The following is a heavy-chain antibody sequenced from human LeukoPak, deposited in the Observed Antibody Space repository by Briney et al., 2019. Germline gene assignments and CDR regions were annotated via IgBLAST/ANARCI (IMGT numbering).Heavy chain of an antibody. V-gene: IGHV3-30-3*01. CDR1: GFTFSSYA. J-gene: IGHJ6*02. Sequence: XXXASGFTFSSYAMHWVRQAPGKGLEWVAVISYDGSNKYYADSVKGRFTISRDNSKNTLYLQMNSLRAEDTAVYYCARSHGPDYYYGMDVWGQGTTVTVSS. CDR2: ISYDGSNK. D-gene: IGHD4-17*01. CDR3: ARSHGPDYYYGMDV.